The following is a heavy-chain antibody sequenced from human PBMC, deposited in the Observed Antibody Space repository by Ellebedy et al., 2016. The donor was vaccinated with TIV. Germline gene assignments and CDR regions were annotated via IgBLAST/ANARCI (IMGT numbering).Heavy chain of an antibody. Sequence: MPSETLSLTCPVSGVSISDYYWRWILQPPGQGMKSISYAYHTGSTNYNPSLRSRVTLAVDTPKNEFSLKLSSVTTADTAIYYCARDGVEDYFDYWGQGLLVTVSS. J-gene: IGHJ4*02. CDR3: ARDGVEDYFDY. D-gene: IGHD3-10*01. CDR2: AYHTGST. V-gene: IGHV4-59*01. CDR1: GVSISDYY.